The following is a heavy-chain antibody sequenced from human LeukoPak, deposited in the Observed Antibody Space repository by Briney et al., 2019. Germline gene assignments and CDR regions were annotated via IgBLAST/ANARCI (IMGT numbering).Heavy chain of an antibody. CDR1: GFTFSSYS. CDR2: ISSSSSYI. Sequence: GGSLRLSCAASGFTFSSYSMNWVRQAPGKGLEWVSSISSSSSYIYYADSVKGRFTISRDNAKNSLYLQMNSLRAEDTAVYYCARDRYSGSYYGSSGYWGQGTLVTVSS. D-gene: IGHD1-26*01. CDR3: ARDRYSGSYYGSSGY. J-gene: IGHJ4*02. V-gene: IGHV3-21*01.